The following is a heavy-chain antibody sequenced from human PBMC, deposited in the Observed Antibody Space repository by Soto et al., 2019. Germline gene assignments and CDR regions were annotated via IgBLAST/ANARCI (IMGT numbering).Heavy chain of an antibody. CDR2: ISSSSSTI. D-gene: IGHD3-10*01. CDR1: GFTFSSYS. Sequence: GGSLRLSCAASGFTFSSYSMNWVRQAPGKGLEWVSYISSSSSTIYYAGSVKGRFTISRDNAKNSLYLQMNSLRAEDTAVYDCARDLIWFGEFNLDYWGQGTLVTVSS. V-gene: IGHV3-48*04. CDR3: ARDLIWFGEFNLDY. J-gene: IGHJ4*02.